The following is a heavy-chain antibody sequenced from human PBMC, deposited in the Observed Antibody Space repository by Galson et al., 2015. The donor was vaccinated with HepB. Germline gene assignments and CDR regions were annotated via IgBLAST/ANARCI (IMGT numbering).Heavy chain of an antibody. CDR1: GYTFTDYY. J-gene: IGHJ4*02. D-gene: IGHD3-16*01. Sequence: VKVSCKVSGYTFTDYYMHWVQQAPGKGLEWMGLVDPEDGETIYAEKFQGRVTITADTSTDTAYMELSSLRSEDTAVYYCATGSLGGEDAFDYWGQGTLVTVSS. CDR2: VDPEDGET. V-gene: IGHV1-69-2*01. CDR3: ATGSLGGEDAFDY.